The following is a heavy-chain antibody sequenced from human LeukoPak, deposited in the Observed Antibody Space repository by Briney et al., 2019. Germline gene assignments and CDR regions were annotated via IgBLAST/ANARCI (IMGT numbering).Heavy chain of an antibody. Sequence: QPGGSLRLSCAASGFTVSSNYMSWVRQAPGKGLEWVSVIYGGGSTYYADSVKGRFTISRDNSKNTLYLQMNSLRAEDTAVYYCARYKYYYDSSGYFSGYYFDYWGQGTLVTVSS. J-gene: IGHJ4*02. V-gene: IGHV3-53*01. D-gene: IGHD3-22*01. CDR3: ARYKYYYDSSGYFSGYYFDY. CDR2: IYGGGST. CDR1: GFTVSSNY.